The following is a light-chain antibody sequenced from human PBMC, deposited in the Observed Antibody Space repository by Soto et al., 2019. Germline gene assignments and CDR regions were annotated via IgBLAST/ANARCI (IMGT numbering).Light chain of an antibody. CDR1: QGIHKY. V-gene: IGKV1-17*03. J-gene: IGKJ5*01. Sequence: DIQMTQSPSAMSASVGDRVTITCRASQGIHKYLAWFQQKPGKVPKRLIYGASNLQSGVPSRFSGSRSGTEFTLTISSLQPEDFATYYCLQHNFYPPTFGQGTRLE. CDR2: GAS. CDR3: LQHNFYPPT.